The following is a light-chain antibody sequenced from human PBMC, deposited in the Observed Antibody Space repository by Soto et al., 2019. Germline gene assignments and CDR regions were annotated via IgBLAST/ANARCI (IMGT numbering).Light chain of an antibody. CDR1: TGEVTSAFY. J-gene: IGLJ1*01. CDR2: GTS. CDR3: LLYHGGAFV. Sequence: QTVVTQEPSLTVSPGGTVTLTCASSTGEVTSAFYANWFQQKPGQAPRALIYGTSNKHSWTPVRFSGSLLGGKAALTLSGVQPEDEADYYCLLYHGGAFVFGTGTKLTVL. V-gene: IGLV7-43*01.